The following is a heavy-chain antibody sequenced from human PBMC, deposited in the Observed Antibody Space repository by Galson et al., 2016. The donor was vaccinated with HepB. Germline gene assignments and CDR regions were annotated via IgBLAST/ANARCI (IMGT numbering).Heavy chain of an antibody. Sequence: SLRLSCAISGVIFSDHAMHWVRQAPGRGLEWVAVTSSDGSNEYYVDSVKGRFAISRDNSKNTSYLQMNSLRGEDTAVYYCGKGGTGIAVPVDLWGEGTLVTASS. J-gene: IGHJ5*02. V-gene: IGHV3-30*18. CDR3: GKGGTGIAVPVDL. D-gene: IGHD1-1*01. CDR1: GVIFSDHA. CDR2: TSSDGSNE.